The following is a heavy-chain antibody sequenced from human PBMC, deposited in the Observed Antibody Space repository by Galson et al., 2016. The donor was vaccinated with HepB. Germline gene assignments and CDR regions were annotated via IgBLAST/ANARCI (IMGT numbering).Heavy chain of an antibody. CDR1: GGSIGSTRYY. D-gene: IGHD3-3*01. CDR2: IYYSGST. Sequence: SETLSLTCTVSGGSIGSTRYYWGWIRQPPGKGLEWIGSIYYSGSTYYNPSLKSRVTISVDTSKNQFSLKLSSVTAADTAVYYCARAGYYDFWSGYYRGWDYYYALDVWGQGTTVTVSS. J-gene: IGHJ6*02. CDR3: ARAGYYDFWSGYYRGWDYYYALDV. V-gene: IGHV4-39*01.